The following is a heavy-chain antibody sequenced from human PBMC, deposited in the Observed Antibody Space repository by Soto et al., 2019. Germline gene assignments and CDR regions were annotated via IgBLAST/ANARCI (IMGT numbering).Heavy chain of an antibody. CDR3: AHRRGDLLTGHYYFDY. J-gene: IGHJ4*02. V-gene: IGHV2-5*02. D-gene: IGHD3-9*01. CDR1: GFSLNTRGVG. CDR2: ISWDGEK. Sequence: QITLKESGPTLVKPTQTLTLTCTFSGFSLNTRGVGVGWIRQPPGKALEWLALISWDGEKRSSPSLKSRLTSTKDTSENQVVLTMPNMDPVDTATYYCAHRRGDLLTGHYYFDYWGQGTLVTVSS.